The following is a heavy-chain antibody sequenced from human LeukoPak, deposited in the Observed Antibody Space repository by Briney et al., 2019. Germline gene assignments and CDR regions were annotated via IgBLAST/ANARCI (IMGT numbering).Heavy chain of an antibody. CDR1: GLTISSYS. CDR3: ARDLRAYYDFWSGYYTGSELTDAFDI. J-gene: IGHJ3*02. D-gene: IGHD3-3*01. Sequence: GGSLRLSCAASGLTISSYSMNWVRQAPGKGLQWVSYISSSSSTIYYADSVKGRFTISRDNAKNSLYLQMNSLRAEDTAVYYCARDLRAYYDFWSGYYTGSELTDAFDIWGQGTMVTVSS. CDR2: ISSSSSTI. V-gene: IGHV3-48*04.